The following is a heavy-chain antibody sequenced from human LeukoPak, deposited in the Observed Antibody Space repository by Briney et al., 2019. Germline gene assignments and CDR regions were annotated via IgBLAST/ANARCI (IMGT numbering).Heavy chain of an antibody. J-gene: IGHJ6*03. Sequence: PGGSLRLSCAASGFTFSSYWMSWVRQAPGKVLEWVANIKQDGSEKYYVDSVKGRFTISRDNAKNSLYLQMNSLRAEDTAVYYCARDDNFYYYYMDVWGKGTTVTVSS. CDR3: ARDDNFYYYYMDV. CDR1: GFTFSSYW. V-gene: IGHV3-7*01. CDR2: IKQDGSEK.